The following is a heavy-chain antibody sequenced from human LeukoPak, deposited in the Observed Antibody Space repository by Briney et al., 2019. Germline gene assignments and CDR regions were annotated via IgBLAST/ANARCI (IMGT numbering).Heavy chain of an antibody. CDR3: XXXXXXXXNIYYYYYMDV. CDR2: ISSSGSTI. Sequence: KAGGSLRLSCAASGFTFSDYYMSWIRQAPGKGLEWVSYISSSGSTIYYADSVKGRFTISRDNAKSSLYLQMNSLRADDTAVYYXXXXXXXXXNIYYYYYMDVXGKGTTVTVSS. CDR1: GFTFSDYY. V-gene: IGHV3-11*01. J-gene: IGHJ6*03. D-gene: IGHD2/OR15-2a*01.